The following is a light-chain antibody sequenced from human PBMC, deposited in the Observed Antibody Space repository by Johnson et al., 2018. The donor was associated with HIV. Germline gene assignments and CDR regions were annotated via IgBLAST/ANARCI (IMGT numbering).Light chain of an antibody. Sequence: QFVLTQPPSVSVAPGQKVTISCSGSSSNIGNNYVSWYQQLPGTAPKLLIYENNKRPSGILDRFSGSKSGTSATLGITGLQTGDEADYYCGTWDSSLSSYVFGTGTKVTVL. CDR2: ENN. V-gene: IGLV1-51*02. J-gene: IGLJ1*01. CDR3: GTWDSSLSSYV. CDR1: SSNIGNNY.